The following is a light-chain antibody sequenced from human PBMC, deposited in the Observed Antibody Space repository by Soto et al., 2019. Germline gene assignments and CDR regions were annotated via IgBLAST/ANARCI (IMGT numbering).Light chain of an antibody. CDR1: QGISSY. CDR2: AAS. Sequence: AIRMTQSPSSFSASTGDRVTITCRASQGISSYLAWYQQKPGKAPKLLIYAASTVQSGVPSRFSGSGSGTDFTLTISCLQSEDFATYYYQQYYSYPFTFGPGTKVDIK. V-gene: IGKV1-8*01. J-gene: IGKJ3*01. CDR3: QQYYSYPFT.